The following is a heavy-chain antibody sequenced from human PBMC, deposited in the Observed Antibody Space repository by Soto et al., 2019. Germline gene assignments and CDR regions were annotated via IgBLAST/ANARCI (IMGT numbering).Heavy chain of an antibody. Sequence: QVQLQESGPGLVKPSQTLSLTCTVSGGPISSGGYYWSWIRQHPGKGLEWIGYIYYSGSTYYNPSLKSRVTISVDTSKNQFSLKLSSVTAADTAVYYCATNARLRGRGGFDYWGQGTLVTVSS. CDR3: ATNARLRGRGGFDY. CDR2: IYYSGST. CDR1: GGPISSGGYY. D-gene: IGHD4-17*01. V-gene: IGHV4-31*03. J-gene: IGHJ4*02.